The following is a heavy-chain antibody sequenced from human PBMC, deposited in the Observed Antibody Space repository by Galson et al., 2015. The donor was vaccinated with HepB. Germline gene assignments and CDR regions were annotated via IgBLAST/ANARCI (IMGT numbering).Heavy chain of an antibody. D-gene: IGHD6-19*01. CDR2: ISWNRGSI. V-gene: IGHV3-9*01. CDR3: AKGGPLHSGWYNAFDI. J-gene: IGHJ3*02. CDR1: GFTFDDYA. Sequence: SLRLSCAASGFTFDDYAMHWVRQAPGKGLEWVSGISWNRGSIGYADSVKGRFTISRDNAKNSLYLQMNSLRAEDTALYYCAKGGPLHSGWYNAFDIWGQGTMVTVSS.